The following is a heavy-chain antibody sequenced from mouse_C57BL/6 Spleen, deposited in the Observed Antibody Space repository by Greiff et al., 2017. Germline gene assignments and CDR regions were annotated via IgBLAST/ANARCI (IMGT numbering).Heavy chain of an antibody. V-gene: IGHV5-4*01. J-gene: IGHJ3*01. CDR1: GFTFSSYA. D-gene: IGHD4-1*01. CDR2: ISDGGSYT. Sequence: EVMLVESGGGLVKPGGSLKLSCAASGFTFSSYAMSWVRQTPEKRLEWVATISDGGSYTYYPDNVKGRFTISRDNAKNNLYLQMSHLKSEDTAMYYCARDRGGTFAYWGQGTLVTVSA. CDR3: ARDRGGTFAY.